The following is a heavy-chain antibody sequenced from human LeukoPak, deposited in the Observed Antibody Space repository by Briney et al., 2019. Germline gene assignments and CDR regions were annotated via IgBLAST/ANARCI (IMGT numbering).Heavy chain of an antibody. CDR3: ARDQKVRNYDILTGYYHYYLDY. CDR2: INPSGGST. V-gene: IGHV1-46*01. D-gene: IGHD3-9*01. Sequence: ASVKVSCEASGYTFTSYYMHWVRQAPGQGLEWMGIINPSGGSTSYAQKFQGRVTMTRDTSTSTVYMELSSLRSEDTAVYYCARDQKVRNYDILTGYYHYYLDYWGQGTLVTVSS. J-gene: IGHJ4*02. CDR1: GYTFTSYY.